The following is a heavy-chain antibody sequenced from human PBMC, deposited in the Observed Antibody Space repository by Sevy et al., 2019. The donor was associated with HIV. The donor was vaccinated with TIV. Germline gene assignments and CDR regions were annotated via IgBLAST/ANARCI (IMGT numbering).Heavy chain of an antibody. CDR3: ARDCSSTSCLWGLDV. CDR1: GFTFGTYA. D-gene: IGHD2-2*01. J-gene: IGHJ6*02. V-gene: IGHV3-7*03. CDR2: IKVDGSEK. Sequence: GGSLRLSCAASGFTFGTYAMSWVRQAPGKGLEWVAHIKVDGSEKYHVDSVKGRFTISRDNAKNSLFLQMNSLRVEDTAVYYCARDCSSTSCLWGLDVWGQGTAVTVSS.